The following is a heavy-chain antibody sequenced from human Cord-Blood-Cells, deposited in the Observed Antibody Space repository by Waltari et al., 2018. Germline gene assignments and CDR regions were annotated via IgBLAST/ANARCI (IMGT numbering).Heavy chain of an antibody. V-gene: IGHV3-15*01. J-gene: IGHJ4*02. Sequence: EVQLVESGGGLVKPGGSLRLSCAASGFTFSNAWMSWVRQAPGKGLEWVGRSKSKTDGGTTDYAAPVKGSFTISRDDSKNTLYLQMNSLKTEDTAVYYCTTQLVDYWGQGTLVTVSS. CDR1: GFTFSNAW. CDR3: TTQLVDY. CDR2: SKSKTDGGTT.